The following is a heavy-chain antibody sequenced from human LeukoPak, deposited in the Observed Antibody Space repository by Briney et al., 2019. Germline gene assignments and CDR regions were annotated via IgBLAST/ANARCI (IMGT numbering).Heavy chain of an antibody. J-gene: IGHJ4*02. CDR2: ISYDGSNK. V-gene: IGHV3-30*03. CDR3: AREVGTGFDS. CDR1: GFTFRIYG. D-gene: IGHD2-2*01. Sequence: PGGSLRLSCAASGFTFRIYGMHWVRQAPGKGLEWVAVISYDGSNKYYADSVKGRFTTSRDNSKNTLYLQMNSLRAEDTAVFYCAREVGTGFDSWGQGTLVTVSS.